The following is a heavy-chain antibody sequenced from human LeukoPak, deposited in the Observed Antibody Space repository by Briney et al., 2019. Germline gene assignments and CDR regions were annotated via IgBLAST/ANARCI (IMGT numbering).Heavy chain of an antibody. Sequence: GGSLRLSCAASGFTFSNTWMNWVRQAPGKGLEWVGRIKSKTDGGTTDYAAPVKGRFTVSRDDSKDTLYLQMNSLRTEDTALYYCARDWYHAFDFWGQGTMVTVSS. CDR3: ARDWYHAFDF. D-gene: IGHD3-9*01. V-gene: IGHV3-15*07. CDR1: GFTFSNTW. CDR2: IKSKTDGGTT. J-gene: IGHJ3*01.